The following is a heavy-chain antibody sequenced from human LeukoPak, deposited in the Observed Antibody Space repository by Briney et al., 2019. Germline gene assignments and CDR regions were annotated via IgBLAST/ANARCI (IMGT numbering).Heavy chain of an antibody. J-gene: IGHJ4*02. D-gene: IGHD2-2*01. CDR3: ARAVCSSTSCYFGFDY. CDR1: GGSINSYY. Sequence: PSETLSLTCTVYGGSINSYYWNWIRQPPGKGLEWIGYVSYSGNTNYNPSLKGRITISKDTSKNQFSLKLDSVTAADTAVYYCARAVCSSTSCYFGFDYWGQGALVTVS. V-gene: IGHV4-59*01. CDR2: VSYSGNT.